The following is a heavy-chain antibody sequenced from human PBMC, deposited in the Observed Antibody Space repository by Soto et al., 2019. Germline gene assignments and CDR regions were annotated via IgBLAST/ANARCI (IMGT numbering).Heavy chain of an antibody. Sequence: LSETLSLTCTVSGGSISSYYWSWIRQPPGKGLEWMGYIYYSGSTNYNPSLKSRVTISVDTSKNQFSLKLSSVTAADTAGYYCARVGYCSSTSCPSMNWFDPWGQGTLVTVSA. J-gene: IGHJ5*02. D-gene: IGHD2-2*01. CDR1: GGSISSYY. V-gene: IGHV4-59*13. CDR3: ARVGYCSSTSCPSMNWFDP. CDR2: IYYSGST.